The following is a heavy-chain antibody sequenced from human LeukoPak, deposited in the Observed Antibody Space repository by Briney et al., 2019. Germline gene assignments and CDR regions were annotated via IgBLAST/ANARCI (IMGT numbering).Heavy chain of an antibody. D-gene: IGHD6-19*01. Sequence: GGSLRLSCAASGFTFDDYAMHWVRQAPGKGLEWVSGISWNSGSIGYADSVKGRFTISRDNAKNSLYLQMNSLRAEDTAVYYCAKDLGSGWSYFDYWGQGTLVTVSS. V-gene: IGHV3-9*01. CDR1: GFTFDDYA. J-gene: IGHJ4*02. CDR3: AKDLGSGWSYFDY. CDR2: ISWNSGSI.